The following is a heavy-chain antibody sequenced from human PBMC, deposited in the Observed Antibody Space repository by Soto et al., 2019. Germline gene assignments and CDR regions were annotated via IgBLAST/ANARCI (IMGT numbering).Heavy chain of an antibody. CDR1: GYTFTSYA. V-gene: IGHV1-3*01. D-gene: IGHD6-13*01. Sequence: EASVKVSCKASGYTFTSYAMHWVRQAPGQRLEWMGWINAGNGNTKYSQKFQGRVTITRDTSASTAYMELSSLRSEDTAVYYCARGVAAANYYFDYWGQGTLVTVSS. CDR3: ARGVAAANYYFDY. CDR2: INAGNGNT. J-gene: IGHJ4*02.